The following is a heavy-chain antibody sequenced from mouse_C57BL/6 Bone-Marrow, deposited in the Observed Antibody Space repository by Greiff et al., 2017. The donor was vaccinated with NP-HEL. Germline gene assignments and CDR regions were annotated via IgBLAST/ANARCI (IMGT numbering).Heavy chain of an antibody. CDR1: EYDFPSHD. J-gene: IGHJ1*03. Sequence: VQLQQSGGGLVQPGESLKLSCESTEYDFPSHDMPWVRQTPEKRLELVAAINSDGGSTYYPDTMERRFIISRDNTKKTLYLQLGSLRSEDTAMYYCASDYDWYFDVWGTGTTVTVSS. D-gene: IGHD2-4*01. V-gene: IGHV5-2*01. CDR3: ASDYDWYFDV. CDR2: INSDGGST.